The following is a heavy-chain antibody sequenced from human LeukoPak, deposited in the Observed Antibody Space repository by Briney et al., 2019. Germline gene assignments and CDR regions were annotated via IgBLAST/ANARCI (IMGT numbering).Heavy chain of an antibody. V-gene: IGHV3-13*04. Sequence: GGSLRLSCAACGFTFRRYDMLWVRQVTGKGLEWVSAIDTAGDTYYPDSVKGRFTISRENAKNSLYLQMNSLTVGDTAVYYCVRAPNGSGRLIDYRGQGTLVAVSS. CDR3: VRAPNGSGRLIDY. J-gene: IGHJ4*02. CDR2: IDTAGDT. CDR1: GFTFRRYD. D-gene: IGHD3-3*01.